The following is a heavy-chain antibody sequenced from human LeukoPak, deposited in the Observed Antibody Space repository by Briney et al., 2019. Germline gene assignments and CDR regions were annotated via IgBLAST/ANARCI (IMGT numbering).Heavy chain of an antibody. D-gene: IGHD3-16*01. CDR2: IIPIFGTA. V-gene: IGHV1-69*05. CDR1: GGTFSSYA. CDR3: ARGGLVFRRNNYYYYYMDV. J-gene: IGHJ6*03. Sequence: SVKVSCKASGGTFSSYAISWVRQAPGQGLEWMGGIIPIFGTANYAQKFQGRVTMTRDMSTSTVYMELSSLRSEDTAVYYCARGGLVFRRNNYYYYYMDVWGKGTTVTVSS.